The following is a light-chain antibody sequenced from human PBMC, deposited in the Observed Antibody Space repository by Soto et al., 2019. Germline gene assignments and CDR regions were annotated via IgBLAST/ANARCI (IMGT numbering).Light chain of an antibody. CDR1: QSVTNNY. CDR2: GAS. Sequence: EIVLTQSPGTLSLSPGERATLSCRASQSVTNNYLAWYQQKPGQAPRLLIYGASSSATGIPDRFSGSGSGTDFTLNISRLEPEDFAVYYCQQYASSTIPITFGQGTRLEIK. J-gene: IGKJ5*01. CDR3: QQYASSTIPIT. V-gene: IGKV3-20*01.